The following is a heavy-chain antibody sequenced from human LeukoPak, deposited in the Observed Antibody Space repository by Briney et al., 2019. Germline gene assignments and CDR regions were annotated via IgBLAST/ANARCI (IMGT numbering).Heavy chain of an antibody. CDR1: GGSISYNY. V-gene: IGHV4-59*05. Sequence: SETLSLTCTVSGGSISYNYWSWIRQPPGKGLEWIGSIYYSGSTYYNPSLKSRVTISVDTSKNQFSLKLSSVTAADTAVYYCARRSYYDFWSDSTTGYFDYWGQGTLVTVSS. J-gene: IGHJ4*02. D-gene: IGHD3-3*01. CDR2: IYYSGST. CDR3: ARRSYYDFWSDSTTGYFDY.